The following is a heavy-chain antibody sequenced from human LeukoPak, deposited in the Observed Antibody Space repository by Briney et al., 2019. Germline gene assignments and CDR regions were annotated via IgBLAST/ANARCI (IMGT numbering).Heavy chain of an antibody. CDR3: AREGEGIAAAGTLLVYFAY. D-gene: IGHD6-13*01. CDR1: GDTFTSYG. J-gene: IGHJ4*02. Sequence: SVKVSCKASGDTFTSYGISGVRQARGQGREGLARIIPVFGTTNYARKFRGRVTVSTDDSTSAAFLELSCLTPEDTAVYYCAREGEGIAAAGTLLVYFAYWGQGTLVTVSS. V-gene: IGHV1-69*05. CDR2: IIPVFGTT.